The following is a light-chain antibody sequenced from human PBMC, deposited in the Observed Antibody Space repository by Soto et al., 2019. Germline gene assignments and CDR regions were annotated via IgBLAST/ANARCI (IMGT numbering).Light chain of an antibody. CDR3: ASYAGGNIV. CDR1: SSDVGGYNY. CDR2: EVN. J-gene: IGLJ1*01. V-gene: IGLV2-8*01. Sequence: QSALTQPPSASGSPGQSVTISCTGTSSDVGGYNYVSCYQQHPGKVPKLMVYEVNKRPSGVPDRFSGSKSGNTASLTVSGVQAEDEDDYYCASYAGGNIVFGTGTKLTVL.